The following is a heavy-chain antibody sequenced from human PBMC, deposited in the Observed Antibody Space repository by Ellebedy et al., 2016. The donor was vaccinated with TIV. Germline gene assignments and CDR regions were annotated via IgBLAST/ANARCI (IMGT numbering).Heavy chain of an antibody. Sequence: MPSETLSLTCTVSGGSISSGGYYWSWIRQHPGKGLEWIGYIYYSGSTYYNPSLKSRVTISVDTSKNQFSLKLSSVTAADTAVYYCARAIAAAGTRRFDYWGQGTLVTVSS. V-gene: IGHV4-31*03. CDR1: GGSISSGGYY. CDR2: IYYSGST. CDR3: ARAIAAAGTRRFDY. D-gene: IGHD6-13*01. J-gene: IGHJ4*02.